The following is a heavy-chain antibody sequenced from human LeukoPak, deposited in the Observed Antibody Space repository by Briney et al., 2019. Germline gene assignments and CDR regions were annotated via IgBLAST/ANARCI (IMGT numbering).Heavy chain of an antibody. D-gene: IGHD5-18*01. CDR1: GGSFSGYY. Sequence: SETLSLNCAVYGGSFSGYYWSWIRQPPGKGLEWIGEINHSGSTNYNPSLKSRVTISVDTSKNQFSLKLSSVTAADTAVYYCASPTAFDYWGQGTLVTVSS. V-gene: IGHV4-34*01. J-gene: IGHJ4*02. CDR2: INHSGST. CDR3: ASPTAFDY.